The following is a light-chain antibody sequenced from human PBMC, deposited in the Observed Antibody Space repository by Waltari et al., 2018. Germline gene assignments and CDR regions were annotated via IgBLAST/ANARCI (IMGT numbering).Light chain of an antibody. J-gene: IGKJ4*01. Sequence: EIVMTQSPDTLSVSPGERATLSCRASQTFSSNLAWYQQKPGQAPRLLIYGASTRATGIPARFSGSGSGTEFTLTISSMQSEDFAVYYCQKYNDWPLTFGGGTKVEIK. V-gene: IGKV3-15*01. CDR3: QKYNDWPLT. CDR2: GAS. CDR1: QTFSSN.